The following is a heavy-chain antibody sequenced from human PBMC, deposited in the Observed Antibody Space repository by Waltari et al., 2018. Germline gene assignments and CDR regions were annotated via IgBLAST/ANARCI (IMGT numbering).Heavy chain of an antibody. CDR3: VRLEDCTGPGGHCYSGDPFALDV. D-gene: IGHD2-15*01. CDR2: INHAGYT. Sequence: QVQLHQWGAGLLQSSETLSLTCAVYGGSFSGHYRGGVRQPPGKGLAWIGEINHAGYTNHNPSLRSRVTMSADTSKSQFSLKLNSVTAADTAVYYCVRLEDCTGPGGHCYSGDPFALDVWGQGTTVTVSS. V-gene: IGHV4-34*01. CDR1: GGSFSGHY. J-gene: IGHJ6*02.